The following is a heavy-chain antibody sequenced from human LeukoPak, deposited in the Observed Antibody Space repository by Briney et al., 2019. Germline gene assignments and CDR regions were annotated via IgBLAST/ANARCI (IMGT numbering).Heavy chain of an antibody. V-gene: IGHV3-53*01. CDR2: IYSGGST. CDR3: ARATARSGGSCFDY. CDR1: GFTVSSNY. J-gene: IGHJ4*02. D-gene: IGHD2-15*01. Sequence: GGSLRLSCAASGFTVSSNYMSWVRQAPGKGLEWVSVIYSGGSTYYADSVKGRFTISRDNSKNTLYLQMNSLRAEDTAVYYCARATARSGGSCFDYWGQGTLVTVSS.